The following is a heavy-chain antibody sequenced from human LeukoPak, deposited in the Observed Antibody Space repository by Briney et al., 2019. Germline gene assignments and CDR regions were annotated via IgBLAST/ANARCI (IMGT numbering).Heavy chain of an antibody. CDR3: ARDQSGSYYQFDY. J-gene: IGHJ4*02. D-gene: IGHD3-10*01. V-gene: IGHV4-61*08. CDR1: GGSISSGGYS. Sequence: SETLSLTCAVSGGSISSGGYSWSWIRQPPGKGLEWIGYIYYSGSTNYNPSLKSRVTISVDTSKNQFSLKLSSVTAADTAVYYCARDQSGSYYQFDYWGQGTLVTVSS. CDR2: IYYSGST.